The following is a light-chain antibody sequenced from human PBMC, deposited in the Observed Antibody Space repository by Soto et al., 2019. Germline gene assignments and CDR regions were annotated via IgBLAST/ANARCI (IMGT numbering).Light chain of an antibody. CDR2: DAS. Sequence: EFVLTQSPGTLSLSPGERTTLSCRASQTVRNNYLAWYQQKHGQAPTLXIYDASNRATGIPDRFSGGGSGTDLTITISRLEPEDCEVYYGQQFASYPLTFGGGTKVDIK. J-gene: IGKJ4*01. CDR3: QQFASYPLT. V-gene: IGKV3-20*01. CDR1: QTVRNNY.